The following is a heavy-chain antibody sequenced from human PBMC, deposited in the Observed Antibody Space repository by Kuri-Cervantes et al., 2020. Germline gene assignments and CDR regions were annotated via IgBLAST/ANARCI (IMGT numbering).Heavy chain of an antibody. J-gene: IGHJ4*02. CDR1: GFTFSSYA. CDR2: ISGSGGST. Sequence: GESLKISCAASGFTFSSYAMSWVRQAPGKGLEWVSAISGSGGSTYYADSVKGRFTISRDNSKNTLYLQMNSLRAEDTAVYYCARAPTFRMVRGAIDYWGQGTLVTVSS. D-gene: IGHD3-10*01. V-gene: IGHV3-23*01. CDR3: ARAPTFRMVRGAIDY.